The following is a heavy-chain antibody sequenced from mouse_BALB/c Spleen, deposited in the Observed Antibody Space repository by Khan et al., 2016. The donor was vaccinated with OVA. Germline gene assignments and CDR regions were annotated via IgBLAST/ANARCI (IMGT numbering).Heavy chain of an antibody. Sequence: EVHLVESGGDLVEPGGSLKLSCAASGFTFSTYGMSWVRQTPDKRLEWVATISTGGHYTYYPDSVRGRFTISRDNAKNTLYLQMTSLKSEDTAMLYCARLAYYYDSEGFAYWGQGTLVTVSA. V-gene: IGHV5-6*01. CDR3: ARLAYYYDSEGFAY. J-gene: IGHJ3*01. CDR2: ISTGGHYT. D-gene: IGHD1-1*01. CDR1: GFTFSTYG.